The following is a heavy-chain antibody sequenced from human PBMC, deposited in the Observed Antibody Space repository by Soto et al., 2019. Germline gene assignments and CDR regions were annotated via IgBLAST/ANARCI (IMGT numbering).Heavy chain of an antibody. CDR3: ARGGSGYVWFNEF. V-gene: IGHV1-69*01. D-gene: IGHD3-22*01. Sequence: QEQLVQSGAEVKKSGSSVKVSCKDTGGLFSSYAVSWVRQAPGQGLEWMGGIIPVFDTVYYAQKFQGRVTITADESTKTAYMELSSLRSEDTAMYFCARGGSGYVWFNEFWGKGPLVTVSS. CDR2: IIPVFDTV. J-gene: IGHJ4*02. CDR1: GGLFSSYA.